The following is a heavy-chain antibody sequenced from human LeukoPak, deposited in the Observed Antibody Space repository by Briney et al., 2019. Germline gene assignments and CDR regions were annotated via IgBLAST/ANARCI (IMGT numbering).Heavy chain of an antibody. CDR2: IYYSGST. Sequence: PSETLSLTYTVSGGSISSSSYYWGWIRQPPGKGLEWIGSIYYSGSTYYNPSLKSRVTISVDTSKNQFSLKLSSVTAADTAVYYCARDPHYFDYWGQGTLVTVFS. CDR3: ARDPHYFDY. J-gene: IGHJ4*02. V-gene: IGHV4-39*07. CDR1: GGSISSSSYY.